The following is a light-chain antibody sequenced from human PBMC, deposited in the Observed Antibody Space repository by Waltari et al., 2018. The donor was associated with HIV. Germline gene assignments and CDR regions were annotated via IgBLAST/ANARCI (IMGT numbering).Light chain of an antibody. Sequence: QSVLTQPPSASGTPGQRVTIPCSGTTSTIGSNTVNWYQQLPGTAPKLLFYSDNQRPSGVPDRFSGSKSGTSASLAISGLQSEDEADYYCAAWDDSLNGWVFGGGTKLTVL. CDR1: TSTIGSNT. V-gene: IGLV1-44*01. CDR3: AAWDDSLNGWV. CDR2: SDN. J-gene: IGLJ3*02.